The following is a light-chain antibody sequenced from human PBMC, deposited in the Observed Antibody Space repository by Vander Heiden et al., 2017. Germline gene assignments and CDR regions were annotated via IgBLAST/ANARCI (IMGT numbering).Light chain of an antibody. V-gene: IGLV1-44*01. CDR1: SSNIGSTT. J-gene: IGLJ1*01. CDR3: AAWDDSLNGYV. Sequence: QSLLTQTPSWSGTPRPRVTIACSGSSSNIGSTTVNWYRQLPGTAPKLLNYTNDQRPSGVPDRFSGSKSDTSASLAISGLQAEDEADYYCAAWDDSLNGYVFATGTKVTVL. CDR2: TND.